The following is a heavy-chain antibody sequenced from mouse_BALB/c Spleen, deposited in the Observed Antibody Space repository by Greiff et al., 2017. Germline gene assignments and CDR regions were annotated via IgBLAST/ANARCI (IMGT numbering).Heavy chain of an antibody. Sequence: VQLQQTGPELVKPGASVKISCKASGYSFTDYIMLWVKQSHGKSLEWIGNINPYYGSTSYNLKFKGKATLTVDKSSSTAYMQLNSLTSEDSAVYYCARERKYGNYGYFDVWGAGTTVTVSS. CDR3: ARERKYGNYGYFDV. J-gene: IGHJ1*01. CDR1: GYSFTDYI. CDR2: INPYYGST. V-gene: IGHV1-39*01. D-gene: IGHD2-10*02.